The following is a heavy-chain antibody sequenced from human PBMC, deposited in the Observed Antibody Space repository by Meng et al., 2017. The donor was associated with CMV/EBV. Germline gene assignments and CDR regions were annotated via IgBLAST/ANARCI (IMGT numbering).Heavy chain of an antibody. J-gene: IGHJ5*02. Sequence: SVKVSCKASGGTFSSYTIGWVRQAPGQGLEWMGRIIPILGIANYAQKFQGRVTITADKSTSTAYMELSSLRSEDTAVYYCARAPPLYCSSTSCQYMFDPWGQGTLVTVSS. CDR3: ARAPPLYCSSTSCQYMFDP. CDR1: GGTFSSYT. CDR2: IIPILGIA. D-gene: IGHD2-2*01. V-gene: IGHV1-69*02.